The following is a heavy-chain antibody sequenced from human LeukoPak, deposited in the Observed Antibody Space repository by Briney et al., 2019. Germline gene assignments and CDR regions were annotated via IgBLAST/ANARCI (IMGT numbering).Heavy chain of an antibody. CDR3: AREWEWGNPRHYFHY. CDR1: GYTFTSYS. Sequence: GGSVKVSCKASGYTFTSYSMHWVRQAPGQGREWVGIINPTGGSTNYAQKFQGRVTFTWDIYPRTVYMAENSLMEEDAAVYYCAREWEWGNPRHYFHYWG. V-gene: IGHV1-46*01. CDR2: INPTGGST. D-gene: IGHD1-26*01. J-gene: IGHJ4*01.